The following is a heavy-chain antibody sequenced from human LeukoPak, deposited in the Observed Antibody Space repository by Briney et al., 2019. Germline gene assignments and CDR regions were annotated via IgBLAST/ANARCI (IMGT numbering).Heavy chain of an antibody. Sequence: ASVTVSCKASGYTFTSYGISWVRQAPGQGLEWMGWISAYNGNTNYAQKLQGRVTMTTDTSTSTAYMVLRSLRSDDTAVYYCVRGPYGASISKWFDPWGQGTQVIVSP. D-gene: IGHD4/OR15-4a*01. CDR3: VRGPYGASISKWFDP. CDR1: GYTFTSYG. V-gene: IGHV1-18*01. J-gene: IGHJ5*02. CDR2: ISAYNGNT.